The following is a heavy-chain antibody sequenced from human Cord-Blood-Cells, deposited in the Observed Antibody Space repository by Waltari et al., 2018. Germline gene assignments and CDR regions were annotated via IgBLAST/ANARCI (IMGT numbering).Heavy chain of an antibody. V-gene: IGHV4-59*01. CDR1: GGSISSYY. J-gene: IGHJ3*02. CDR2: IYYSGST. Sequence: QVQLQESGPGLVKPSETLSLTCTVSGGSISSYYWSWIRQPPGKGLEWIGYIYYSGSTNFNPSLKRRVTISVDTSKNQFSLKLSSVTAADTAVYYCARDIAVAGTGAFDIWGQGTMVTVSS. CDR3: ARDIAVAGTGAFDI. D-gene: IGHD6-19*01.